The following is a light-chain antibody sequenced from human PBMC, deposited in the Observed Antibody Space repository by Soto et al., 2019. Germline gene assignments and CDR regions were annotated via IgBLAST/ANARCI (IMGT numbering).Light chain of an antibody. J-gene: IGLJ1*01. CDR3: SSFTSRFTFV. CDR1: RSDVGAYNY. Sequence: QSALTQPASVSGSPGQSIAISCTGTRSDVGAYNYVSWYQQHPGKAPKLMISEVTNRPSGVSDRFSGSKSCNTASLTISGLQAEDEADYYCSSFTSRFTFVFGTGTKLTVL. V-gene: IGLV2-14*01. CDR2: EVT.